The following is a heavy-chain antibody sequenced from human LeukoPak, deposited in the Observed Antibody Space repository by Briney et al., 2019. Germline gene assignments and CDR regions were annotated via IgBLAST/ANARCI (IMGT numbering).Heavy chain of an antibody. CDR1: GGSISSYY. D-gene: IGHD3-16*02. CDR3: ARHRFDGFKTRDYYFDY. CDR2: IYTSGST. Sequence: SETLSHTCTVSGGSISSYYWSWIRQPPGKGLEWIGYIYTSGSTNYNPSLKSRVTISVLTSKNQFSLKLSSVTAADTAVYYCARHRFDGFKTRDYYFDYWGQGTLVTVSS. J-gene: IGHJ4*02. V-gene: IGHV4-4*09.